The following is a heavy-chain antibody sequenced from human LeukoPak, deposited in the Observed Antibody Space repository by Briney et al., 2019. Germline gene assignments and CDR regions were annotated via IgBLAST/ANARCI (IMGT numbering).Heavy chain of an antibody. Sequence: VASVKVSCKASGGTFSSYAISWVRQAPGQGLEWMGRIIPIFGTANYSQTCQGRVTITTDESTSTAYMELSRLRSEDTAVYYCARDLEGLLFGGGDYDILGDWGQGTLVTVSS. V-gene: IGHV1-69*05. CDR1: GGTFSSYA. J-gene: IGHJ4*02. CDR2: IIPIFGTA. D-gene: IGHD3-9*01. CDR3: ARDLEGLLFGGGDYDILGD.